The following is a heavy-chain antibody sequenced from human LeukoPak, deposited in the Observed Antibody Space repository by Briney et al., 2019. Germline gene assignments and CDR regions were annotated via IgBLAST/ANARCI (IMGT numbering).Heavy chain of an antibody. Sequence: GGSLRLSCAASGFTFSSYAMSWVRQAPGKGLEWVSSISDSGGSTYYADSVKGRFTISRDNSKNTLYLQVNSLRAEDTAVYYCAKPLESGNYYRPRFDYWGQGTLVTVSS. D-gene: IGHD1-26*01. CDR3: AKPLESGNYYRPRFDY. V-gene: IGHV3-23*01. CDR1: GFTFSSYA. CDR2: ISDSGGST. J-gene: IGHJ4*02.